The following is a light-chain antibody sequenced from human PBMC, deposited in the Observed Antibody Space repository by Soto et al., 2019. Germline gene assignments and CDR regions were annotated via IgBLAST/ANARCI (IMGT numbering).Light chain of an antibody. J-gene: IGKJ2*01. V-gene: IGKV3-15*01. CDR1: QNIGTN. CDR2: GAS. Sequence: EIVMTQSPGTLSVSPGERATLSCRASQNIGTNLAWYQQKPGQAPRLLIYGASTRTTGIPARFSGSGSGTEFILTISSLQSEDVAVYYCQQSNNWPPTYTFGQGTKLEIK. CDR3: QQSNNWPPTYT.